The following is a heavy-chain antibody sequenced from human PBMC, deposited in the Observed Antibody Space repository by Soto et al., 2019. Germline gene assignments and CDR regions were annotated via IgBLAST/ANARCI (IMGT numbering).Heavy chain of an antibody. J-gene: IGHJ4*02. V-gene: IGHV3-23*01. CDR2: INSGGST. Sequence: GGSLRLSCAASGFTFSSYAMTWVRRAPGKGLEWVSSINSGGSTYYADSVTGRFTISRDNSKNTVSLQMNSLRAEDTAIYYCAKETGYSYGYNDVWGKGALVTVSS. CDR1: GFTFSSYA. CDR3: AKETGYSYGYNDV. D-gene: IGHD1-26*01.